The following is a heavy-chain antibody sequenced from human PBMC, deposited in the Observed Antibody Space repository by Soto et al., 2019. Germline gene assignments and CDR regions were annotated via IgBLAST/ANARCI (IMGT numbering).Heavy chain of an antibody. CDR3: AKSMASNLGGSLPDY. CDR1: RFFFGVYA. CDR2: ITSRGTDI. D-gene: IGHD1-26*01. Sequence: GGSLRLSCAASRFFFGVYAFPWVGHAPGKGLEWVAGITSRGTDIAYADSVKGRFIISRDNAMNVLHLHMNSLRPEDTALYYCAKSMASNLGGSLPDYWGQGTQVTVSS. V-gene: IGHV3-9*01. J-gene: IGHJ4*02.